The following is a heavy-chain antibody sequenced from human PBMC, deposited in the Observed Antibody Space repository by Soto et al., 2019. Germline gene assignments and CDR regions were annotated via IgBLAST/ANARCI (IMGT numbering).Heavy chain of an antibody. Sequence: EVQLVESGGGLVQPGGSLRLSWAASGFTVSSNYMSWVRKAPGKGLEWVSVIYSGGSTYYADSVKGRFTISRDNSKNTLYLQMNSLRAEDTAVYYCARDTDQKPCAFDIWGQGTMVTVSS. D-gene: IGHD4-17*01. J-gene: IGHJ3*02. CDR2: IYSGGST. CDR3: ARDTDQKPCAFDI. CDR1: GFTVSSNY. V-gene: IGHV3-66*01.